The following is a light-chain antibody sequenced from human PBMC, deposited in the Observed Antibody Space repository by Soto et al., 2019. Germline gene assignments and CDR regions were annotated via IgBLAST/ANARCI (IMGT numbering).Light chain of an antibody. Sequence: EMVMTQYPATLSVSPGERATLSCRASQSVSSNLAWYQQKPGQAPRLLIYGASTSATGIPARFSGSGSGTEFTLTISSLQSEDFAVYYCQQYNNWPPWTFGQGTKVDI. CDR1: QSVSSN. CDR3: QQYNNWPPWT. V-gene: IGKV3-15*01. CDR2: GAS. J-gene: IGKJ1*01.